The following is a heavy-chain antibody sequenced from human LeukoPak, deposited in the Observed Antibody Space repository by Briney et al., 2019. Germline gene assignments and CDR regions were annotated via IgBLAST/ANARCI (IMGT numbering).Heavy chain of an antibody. J-gene: IGHJ6*02. CDR3: AVAAAQQEDYYGMDV. CDR2: ISGSGGST. D-gene: IGHD6-13*01. Sequence: GGSLRLSCAASGFTFSSYAMSWVRQAPGKGLEWVSAISGSGGSTYYADPVKGRFPISRDNSKNTLYLQMNSLRAEDTAVYYCAVAAAQQEDYYGMDVWGQGTTVTVSS. CDR1: GFTFSSYA. V-gene: IGHV3-23*01.